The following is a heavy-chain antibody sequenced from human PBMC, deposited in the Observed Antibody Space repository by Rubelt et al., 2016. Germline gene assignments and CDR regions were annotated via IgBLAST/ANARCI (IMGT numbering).Heavy chain of an antibody. V-gene: IGHV4-61*01. CDR2: IYYSGST. D-gene: IGHD5-18*01. CDR3: AREVTGWFDA. CDR1: GGSVSSGSYY. Sequence: QVQLQESGPGLVKPSETLSLTCTVSGGSVSSGSYYWSWIRQPPGKGLEWIGYIYYSGSTNYNPSLNRRVTISVDTSKNQFSLKLRSVSAAETAEYYCAREVTGWFDAWGQGTMVTVSS. J-gene: IGHJ5*02.